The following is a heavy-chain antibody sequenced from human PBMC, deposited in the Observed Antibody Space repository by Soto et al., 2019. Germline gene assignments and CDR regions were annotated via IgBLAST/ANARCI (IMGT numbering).Heavy chain of an antibody. V-gene: IGHV4-30-2*01. CDR3: ARGDYYGSGSYLH. J-gene: IGHJ4*02. CDR1: GGSISSGGYS. Sequence: SETLSLTCAVSGGSISSGGYSWSWIRQPPGKGLEWIGYIYHSGNTYYNPSLKGRVTISVDRSKNQFSLKLSSVTAADTAVYYCARGDYYGSGSYLHWGQGTLVTVSS. CDR2: IYHSGNT. D-gene: IGHD3-10*01.